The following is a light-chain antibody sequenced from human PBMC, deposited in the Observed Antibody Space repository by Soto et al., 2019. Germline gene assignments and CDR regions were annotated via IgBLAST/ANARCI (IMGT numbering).Light chain of an antibody. CDR1: SSNIGAGYD. J-gene: IGLJ3*02. Sequence: QAVVTQPPSVSGAPGQRVTISCSGTSSNIGAGYDVHWYHQLPGTAPKLLIFGNNNRPSGVPARFSASRSGTSASLAITGLQAEDEADYYCQSFDTNRRGSVFGGGTSLTVL. CDR3: QSFDTNRRGSV. V-gene: IGLV1-40*01. CDR2: GNN.